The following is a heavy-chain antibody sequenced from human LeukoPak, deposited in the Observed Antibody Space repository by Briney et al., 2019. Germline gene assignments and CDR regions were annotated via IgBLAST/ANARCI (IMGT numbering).Heavy chain of an antibody. CDR1: GFTFSSYW. J-gene: IGHJ5*02. D-gene: IGHD3-10*01. Sequence: GGSLRLSCAASGFTFSSYWMSWVRRAPGKGLEWVANIKQDGSEKYYVDSVKGRFTISRDNAKNSLYLQMNSLRAEDTAIYYCARVPGGELFDFWFDPWGQGTLVTVSS. CDR2: IKQDGSEK. V-gene: IGHV3-7*01. CDR3: ARVPGGELFDFWFDP.